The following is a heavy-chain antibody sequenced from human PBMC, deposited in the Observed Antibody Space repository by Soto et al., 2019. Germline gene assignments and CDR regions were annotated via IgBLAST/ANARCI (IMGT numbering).Heavy chain of an antibody. J-gene: IGHJ3*01. Sequence: QVRLQESGPGLVKPSETLSLTCTFSRCSITSYYWSWIRRPPGKGLEWIGYISDSGSTNYNPSLNSRVIMSIDKSQNQLSLKLTSVTAADTAVYYCSRPHGGPYAFDVWGRGTMVTVSS. D-gene: IGHD3-10*01. CDR1: RCSITSYY. CDR2: ISDSGST. V-gene: IGHV4-59*01. CDR3: SRPHGGPYAFDV.